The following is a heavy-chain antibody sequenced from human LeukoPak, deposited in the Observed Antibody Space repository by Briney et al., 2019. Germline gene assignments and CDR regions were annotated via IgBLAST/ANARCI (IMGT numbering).Heavy chain of an antibody. J-gene: IGHJ4*02. CDR1: GFTFSNYA. Sequence: PGGSLRLSCAASGFTFSNYAMSWVRQAPGKGLEWVSSISGSDGYTYYADSVKGRFTISRDNSKNTLFLQMNSLRAEDTAVYYCAKLGGSGTYWPFDYWGQGTLVTVSS. CDR3: AKLGGSGTYWPFDY. V-gene: IGHV3-23*01. CDR2: ISGSDGYT. D-gene: IGHD3-10*01.